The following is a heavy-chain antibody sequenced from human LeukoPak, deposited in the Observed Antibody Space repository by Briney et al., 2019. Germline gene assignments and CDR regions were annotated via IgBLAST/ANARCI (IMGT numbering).Heavy chain of an antibody. CDR3: TRDAVAYSSVYGAGKYFDD. J-gene: IGHJ4*02. V-gene: IGHV3-74*01. CDR1: GFTFSSYW. CDR2: INSDWSST. Sequence: HSGGSLRLSCAASGFTFSSYWMHCVRQAPGKWMLWLSRINSDWSSTSNADSVKGRLTTTRDNAKNTLYRQMNSLRAEDTVVYYCTRDAVAYSSVYGAGKYFDDWGQGTLVIDSS. D-gene: IGHD5/OR15-5a*01.